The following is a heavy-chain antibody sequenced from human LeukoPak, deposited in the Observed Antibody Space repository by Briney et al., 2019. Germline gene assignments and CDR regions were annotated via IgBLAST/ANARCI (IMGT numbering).Heavy chain of an antibody. CDR1: GRTFSNHG. Sequence: GGSLRLSCAASGRTFSNHGMHWVRQAPGKGLEWVALIRNDGSNKYYADSVEGRFTISRDNSKDTLYLQMNSLRVEDTAVYYCARDRGWLQFLDSWGQGTLVTVSS. V-gene: IGHV3-30*02. D-gene: IGHD5-24*01. CDR3: ARDRGWLQFLDS. CDR2: IRNDGSNK. J-gene: IGHJ4*02.